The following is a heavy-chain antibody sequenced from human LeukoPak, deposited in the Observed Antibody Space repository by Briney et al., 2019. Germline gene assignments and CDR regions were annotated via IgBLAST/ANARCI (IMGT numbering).Heavy chain of an antibody. CDR3: ARQGAAAGDYYYGMDV. Sequence: SETLSLTCAVSGGSISSCYWSWIRQPPGKGLEWIGYIYYSGSTNYNPSLKSRVTISVDTSKNQFSLKLSSVTAADTAVYYCARQGAAAGDYYYGMDVWGQGTTVTVSS. CDR2: IYYSGST. CDR1: GGSISSCY. D-gene: IGHD6-13*01. V-gene: IGHV4-59*08. J-gene: IGHJ6*02.